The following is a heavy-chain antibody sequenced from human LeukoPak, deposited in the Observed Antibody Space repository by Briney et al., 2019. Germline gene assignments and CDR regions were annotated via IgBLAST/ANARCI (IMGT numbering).Heavy chain of an antibody. J-gene: IGHJ4*02. D-gene: IGHD3-22*01. Sequence: GGSLRLSCAASGFTFSSYAMSWVRQAPGKGLEWVSAISGSGGSTYYADSVKGRFTISRDNSKNTLYLQMNSLRAEDTALYYCAREGDSYYYDSNDYWGQGTLVTVSS. V-gene: IGHV3-23*01. CDR3: AREGDSYYYDSNDY. CDR1: GFTFSSYA. CDR2: ISGSGGST.